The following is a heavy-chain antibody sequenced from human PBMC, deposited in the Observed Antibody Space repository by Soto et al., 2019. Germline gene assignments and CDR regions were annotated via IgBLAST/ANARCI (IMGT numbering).Heavy chain of an antibody. CDR3: ARGVEAAGNEY. V-gene: IGHV3-74*01. J-gene: IGHJ4*02. CDR2: IKSDGSST. CDR1: GFTISSYW. D-gene: IGHD6-25*01. Sequence: GSLRLSCAASGFTISSYWMHWVRQAPGKGLVWVSCIKSDGSSTRYADSVKGRLTISRDNAKNMLFLQLNSLRAEDTAVYYCARGVEAAGNEYWGQGTVVTVSS.